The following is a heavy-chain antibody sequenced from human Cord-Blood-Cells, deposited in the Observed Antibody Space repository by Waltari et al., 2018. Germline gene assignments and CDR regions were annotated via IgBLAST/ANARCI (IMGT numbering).Heavy chain of an antibody. CDR3: ARLLNGAFDI. D-gene: IGHD1-26*01. V-gene: IGHV3-53*04. CDR2: IVSGGST. J-gene: IGHJ3*02. Sequence: EVQLVESGGGLVQPGGSLRLSCAASGFTVSSNYMSWVRQAPGKGLEWVSVIVSGGSTYYADSVKVRVTISRHNSNNTLYLQMNSLRAEDTAVYYCARLLNGAFDIWGQGTMVTVSS. CDR1: GFTVSSNY.